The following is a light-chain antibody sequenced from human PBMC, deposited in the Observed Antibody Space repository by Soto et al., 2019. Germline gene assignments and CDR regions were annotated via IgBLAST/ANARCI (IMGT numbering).Light chain of an antibody. CDR1: SSNIGANYD. J-gene: IGLJ2*01. V-gene: IGLV1-40*01. Sequence: QSVLTQPPSVSGAPGQRVTISCTGSSSNIGANYDVHWYRQLPGTAPQLLIYANTNRPSGVPDRFSGSKSGSSASLAITGLQAEDEADYYCQSYDNRLSASIFGGGTKLNVL. CDR2: ANT. CDR3: QSYDNRLSASI.